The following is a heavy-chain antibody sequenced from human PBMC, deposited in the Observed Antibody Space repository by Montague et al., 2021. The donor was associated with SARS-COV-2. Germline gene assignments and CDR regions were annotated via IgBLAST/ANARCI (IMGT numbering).Heavy chain of an antibody. D-gene: IGHD4-17*01. CDR3: ARENTVTTFGGPYYIDS. CDR2: ISHTEST. V-gene: IGHV4-59*01. CDR1: SGSISNYY. Sequence: SETLSLTCTVSSGSISNYYWSWIRQPPGKGLEWIGFISHTESTNYNPSLESRVSISIDTSKSQSSLKLSSVTAADTAVYYCARENTVTTFGGPYYIDSWGQGTLVTVSA. J-gene: IGHJ4*02.